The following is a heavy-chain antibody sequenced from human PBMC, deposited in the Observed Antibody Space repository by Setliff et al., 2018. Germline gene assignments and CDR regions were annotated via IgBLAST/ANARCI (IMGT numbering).Heavy chain of an antibody. V-gene: IGHV1-46*01. J-gene: IGHJ4*02. CDR3: ATRTPVTFSGVVTTV. D-gene: IGHD3-3*01. CDR2: INPSGENT. Sequence: GASVKVSCKASGYTLSHYYMHWVRQAPGQGLEWMGLINPSGENTNYAQKFQDRVILTTDTSTNTAYMELRNLRPDDKAIYYCATRTPVTFSGVVTTVWGQGSLVTVSS. CDR1: GYTLSHYY.